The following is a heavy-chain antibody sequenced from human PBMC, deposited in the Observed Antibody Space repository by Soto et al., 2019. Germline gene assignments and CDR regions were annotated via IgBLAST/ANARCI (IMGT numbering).Heavy chain of an antibody. CDR3: ASGTNGAFFVY. V-gene: IGHV3-11*04. CDR2: ISSRSSTI. J-gene: IGHJ4*02. CDR1: GFTFSDYY. Sequence: PGGSLRLSCAASGFTFSDYYMSWIRQAPGKGLEWVSYISSRSSTIFYADSVKGRFTISRDNVKNSLYLQMNILRAEDTAVYYCASGTNGAFFVYWGQGILVTVSS. D-gene: IGHD2-8*01.